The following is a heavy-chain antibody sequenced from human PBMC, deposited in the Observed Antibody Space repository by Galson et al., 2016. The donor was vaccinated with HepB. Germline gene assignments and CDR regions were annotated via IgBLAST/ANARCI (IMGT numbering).Heavy chain of an antibody. Sequence: SLRLSCAASKFTFSSYAIHWVRQAPGKGLECVALISSYGTNEYYADSVKGRFTISRDNSKNTLYLQMNSLRPEDTAVYYCARERFLEWSRGQFGGYGMDVWGQGTTVTVSS. CDR3: ARERFLEWSRGQFGGYGMDV. CDR2: ISSYGTNE. D-gene: IGHD3-3*01. V-gene: IGHV3-30-3*01. J-gene: IGHJ6*02. CDR1: KFTFSSYA.